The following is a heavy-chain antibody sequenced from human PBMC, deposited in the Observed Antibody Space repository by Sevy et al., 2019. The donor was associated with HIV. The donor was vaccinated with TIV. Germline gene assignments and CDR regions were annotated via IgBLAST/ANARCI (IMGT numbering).Heavy chain of an antibody. D-gene: IGHD2-8*01. CDR1: GFDFSIYS. V-gene: IGHV3-23*01. Sequence: GGSLRLSCAASGFDFSIYSMSWVRQAPGKGLEWVSTLSFGCGKINYADSVKGRFTIYRDNSKSSVYLQMTNMRVEETAVYYCAREGCTKPHDYWGQGTLVTVSS. J-gene: IGHJ4*02. CDR2: LSFGCGKI. CDR3: AREGCTKPHDY.